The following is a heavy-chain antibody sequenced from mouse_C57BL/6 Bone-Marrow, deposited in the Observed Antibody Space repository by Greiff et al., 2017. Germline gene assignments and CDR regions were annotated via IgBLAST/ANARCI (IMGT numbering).Heavy chain of an antibody. CDR2: IYPGSGNT. CDR3: ARSYGSSYVTYFGY. CDR1: GYIFTDYY. Sequence: QVQLKESGPELVKPGASVKISCKASGYIFTDYYINWVKQRPGQGLEWIGWIYPGSGNTKYNEKFEGKATLTVDTSSSTAYMQLSSLTSEDSAVYFCARSYGSSYVTYFGYWGQGTTLTVSS. D-gene: IGHD1-1*01. J-gene: IGHJ2*01. V-gene: IGHV1-84*01.